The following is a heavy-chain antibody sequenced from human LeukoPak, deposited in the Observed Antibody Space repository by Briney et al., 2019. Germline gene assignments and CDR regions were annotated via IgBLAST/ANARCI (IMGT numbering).Heavy chain of an antibody. Sequence: GGSLRLSCTASGVTLSNYAMHWVRRPPGRGLEWVAAISFDGTNKYYGDSVEGRFSVSRDNSKNTLYLQMNSLRPDDTAMYYCATGYGDYEPIDYWGQGTLVTVSS. J-gene: IGHJ4*02. CDR3: ATGYGDYEPIDY. CDR2: ISFDGTNK. CDR1: GVTLSNYA. D-gene: IGHD4-17*01. V-gene: IGHV3-30*04.